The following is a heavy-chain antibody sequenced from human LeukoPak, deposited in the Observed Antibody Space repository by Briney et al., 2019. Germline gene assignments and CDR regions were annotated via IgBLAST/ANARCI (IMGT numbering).Heavy chain of an antibody. CDR1: GYTFTAQY. CDR3: ASYPRNIPTPPFDY. CDR2: INPINGDT. V-gene: IGHV1-2*02. Sequence: GASVKVSCRTSGYTFTAQYMHWVRQAPGQGLEWMGWINPINGDTKYAQSFLGRVTMTRDTSTTTAYMELSSLRSDDTAIYSCASYPRNIPTPPFDYWGQGTLVTVSS. D-gene: IGHD2-21*01. J-gene: IGHJ4*02.